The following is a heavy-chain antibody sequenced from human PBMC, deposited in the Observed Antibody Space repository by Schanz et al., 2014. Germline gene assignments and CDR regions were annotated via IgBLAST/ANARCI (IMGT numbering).Heavy chain of an antibody. V-gene: IGHV3-30-3*01. CDR2: ISYDGSNK. J-gene: IGHJ4*02. Sequence: QVQLVESGGGLVKPGGSLRLSCAASGFTFRDYYMSWIRQAPGKGLEWVAVISYDGSNKYYADSVKGRFTISRDNSKNTLYLQMNSLRAEDTAVYYCAKDLLYGAPMPLNHLDYWGQGTLVTVSS. CDR1: GFTFRDYY. CDR3: AKDLLYGAPMPLNHLDY. D-gene: IGHD2-2*01.